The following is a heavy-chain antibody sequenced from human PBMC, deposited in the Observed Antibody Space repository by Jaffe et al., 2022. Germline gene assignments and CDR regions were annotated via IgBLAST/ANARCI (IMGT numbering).Heavy chain of an antibody. J-gene: IGHJ4*02. V-gene: IGHV4-39*01. Sequence: LQLQESGPGLVKPSETLSLTCTVSGGSIDSSSFYWDWIRQPPGKELEWIGSISYSGSTYYNPSLKSRVTISVDTSKNQFSLKVSSMTAADTAVYYCARRWQPWAIFDYWGQGTLVTVSS. CDR1: GGSIDSSSFY. D-gene: IGHD2-15*01. CDR2: ISYSGST. CDR3: ARRWQPWAIFDY.